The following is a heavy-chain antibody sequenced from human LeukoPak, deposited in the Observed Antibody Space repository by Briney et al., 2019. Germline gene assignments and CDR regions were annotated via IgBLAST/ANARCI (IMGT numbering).Heavy chain of an antibody. D-gene: IGHD5-24*01. CDR2: IFHTGST. V-gene: IGHV4-38-2*02. Sequence: SETLSLTCTVSGYSISDGNYWGWIRQPPGKGLEWIGSIFHTGSTYDNPSLKSRVTTSVDTSKNQFSLSLNSVTAADTAVYYCARRRGGYNFGSFYFDYWGQGILATVSS. CDR1: GYSISDGNY. CDR3: ARRRGGYNFGSFYFDY. J-gene: IGHJ4*02.